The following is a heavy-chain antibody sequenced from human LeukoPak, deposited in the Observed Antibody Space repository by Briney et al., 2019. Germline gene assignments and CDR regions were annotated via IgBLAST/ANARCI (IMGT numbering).Heavy chain of an antibody. CDR1: GFTVISNY. D-gene: IGHD4-17*01. CDR3: ATTTYGDYEYYGMDV. CDR2: IYSGSRT. J-gene: IGHJ6*02. V-gene: IGHV3-66*01. Sequence: GGSLRLSCAASGFTVISNYMSWVRQAPGKGLEWVSIIYSGSRTYYADAVKGRFTISKDNSKNTLNLQMNSLRAEDTAVYYCATTTYGDYEYYGMDVWGQGTTVTVSS.